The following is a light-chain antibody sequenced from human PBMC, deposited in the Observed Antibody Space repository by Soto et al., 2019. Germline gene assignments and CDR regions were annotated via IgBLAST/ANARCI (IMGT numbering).Light chain of an antibody. J-gene: IGKJ2*01. V-gene: IGKV3-20*01. Sequence: EIVLTQSPGTLSLSPGERATLSCRASQSVSSSYLAWYQQKPGQAPRLLIYGASSRATGIPDRFSGSGSGXXXXXXXSRLEPEDFAVYYCQQYGSSLLYTFGQGTKLEIK. CDR2: GAS. CDR1: QSVSSSY. CDR3: QQYGSSLLYT.